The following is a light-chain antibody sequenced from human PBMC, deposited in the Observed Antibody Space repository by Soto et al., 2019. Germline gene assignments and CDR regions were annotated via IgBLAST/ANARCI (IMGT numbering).Light chain of an antibody. CDR2: DVS. CDR1: SSDVGGYNY. CDR3: SSYTSSSTGV. Sequence: QSALTQPASVSGAPGQSITISCTGPSSDVGGYNYVSWYKQHPGKDPKIMIYDVSNRPSGVSNRFSGSKSGNTASLTISGLQAEDEADYYCSSYTSSSTGVFGGGTKLTVL. V-gene: IGLV2-14*01. J-gene: IGLJ2*01.